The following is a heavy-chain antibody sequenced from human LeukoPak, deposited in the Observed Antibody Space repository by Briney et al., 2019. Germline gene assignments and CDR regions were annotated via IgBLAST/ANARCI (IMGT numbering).Heavy chain of an antibody. Sequence: SETLSLTCAVYGGSFSGYYWSWIRQPPGKGLEWIGEINHSGSTNYNPSLKSRVTISVDTSKNQFSLKLSSVTAADTAVYYCARSYGSGSYGPRPPYYYYYMDGWGKGTTVTVSS. J-gene: IGHJ6*03. V-gene: IGHV4-34*01. CDR3: ARSYGSGSYGPRPPYYYYYMDG. CDR1: GGSFSGYY. CDR2: INHSGST. D-gene: IGHD3-10*01.